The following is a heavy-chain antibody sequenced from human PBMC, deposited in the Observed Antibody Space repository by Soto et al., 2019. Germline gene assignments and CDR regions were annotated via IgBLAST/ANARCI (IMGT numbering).Heavy chain of an antibody. Sequence: SVKVSCKASGGTFSSYAISWVRQAPGQGLEWMGGIIPIFGTANYAQKFQGRVTITADESTSTAYMELSSLRSEDTAVYYCARGGYRYCSGGSCLNWFDPWGQGTLVTVSS. D-gene: IGHD2-15*01. CDR2: IIPIFGTA. V-gene: IGHV1-69*13. J-gene: IGHJ5*02. CDR3: ARGGYRYCSGGSCLNWFDP. CDR1: GGTFSSYA.